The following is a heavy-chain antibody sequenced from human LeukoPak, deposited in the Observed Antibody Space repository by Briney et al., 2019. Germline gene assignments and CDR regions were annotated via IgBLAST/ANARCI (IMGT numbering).Heavy chain of an antibody. Sequence: LGTLCLSCTVSGVALSNFSTGLRHRPGEGLEWIGNVENIGSANSDPSLASRVTLPVDPSKHHFSLTLSCVISAHTTLSYCSGAVGDSGHGRYFDYWGQGTLVTVSS. J-gene: IGHJ4*02. D-gene: IGHD5-12*01. V-gene: IGHV4-59*01. CDR1: GVALSNF. CDR2: VENIGSA. CDR3: SGAVGDSGHGRYFDY.